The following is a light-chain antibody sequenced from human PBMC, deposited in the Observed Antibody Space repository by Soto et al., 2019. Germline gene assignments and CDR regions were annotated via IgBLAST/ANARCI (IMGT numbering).Light chain of an antibody. V-gene: IGKV1-5*03. J-gene: IGKJ1*01. CDR1: QTISSW. CDR2: KAS. CDR3: QKYDSYPWA. Sequence: IHLSQSPSTLSGSVGDRVTITCRASQTISSWLAWYQQKPGKAPKLLIYKASRLESGVPSRFSGSGSGTEFTLTISSLQPDDFATYYCQKYDSYPWAFGQGTKVDIK.